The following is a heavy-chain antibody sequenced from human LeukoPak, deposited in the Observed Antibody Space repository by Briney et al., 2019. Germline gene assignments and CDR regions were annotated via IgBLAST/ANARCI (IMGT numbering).Heavy chain of an antibody. CDR3: ARALRYYDSSGYGQYYFDY. CDR1: GGSISSYY. J-gene: IGHJ4*02. CDR2: IYYSGST. D-gene: IGHD3-22*01. Sequence: SETLSLTCTVSGGSISSYYWSWIRQPPGKGLEWIGYIYYSGSTNYSPSLKSRVTISGDTSKNQFSLKLSSATAADTAVYYCARALRYYDSSGYGQYYFDYWGQGTLVTVSS. V-gene: IGHV4-59*01.